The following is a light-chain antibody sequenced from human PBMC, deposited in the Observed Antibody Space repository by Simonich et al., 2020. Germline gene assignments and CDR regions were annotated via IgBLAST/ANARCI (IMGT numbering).Light chain of an antibody. J-gene: IGLJ3*02. CDR2: STN. V-gene: IGLV8-61*01. CDR3: GLYMGSGIWV. Sequence: QTVVTQEPSFSVSPGGTVTLTCGLSSGSVSTSYYPSWYQQNPGQAPRTLLYSTNARSSGVPDRFSGSILGNKAALTIAGAQADDESDYYCGLYMGSGIWVFGGGTKLTVL. CDR1: SGSVSTSYY.